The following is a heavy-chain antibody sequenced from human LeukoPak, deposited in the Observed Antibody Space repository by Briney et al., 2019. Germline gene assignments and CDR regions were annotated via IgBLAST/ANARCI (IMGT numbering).Heavy chain of an antibody. CDR2: INPNSGGT. CDR3: ARVVAAPPGYWYFDL. V-gene: IGHV1-2*02. CDR1: GYTFTGYY. J-gene: IGHJ2*01. D-gene: IGHD2-15*01. Sequence: ASVKVSCKASGYTFTGYYMHWVRQAPGQGLEWMGWINPNSGGTNYAQKFQGRVTMTRDTFISTAYMELSRLRSDDTAVYYCARVVAAPPGYWYFDLWGRGTLVTVSS.